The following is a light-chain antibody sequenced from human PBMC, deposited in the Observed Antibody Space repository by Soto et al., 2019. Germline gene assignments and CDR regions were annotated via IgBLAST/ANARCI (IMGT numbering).Light chain of an antibody. Sequence: DIVLTQSPGTLSLSAGDRATLSCRASQSVSSSYLAWYQHKPGQAPRLLIYGASNRATGIPDRFSGSGSGTDFTLTINRLEAEDFAVYFCQQYGASPRFGQGTRLEIK. J-gene: IGKJ5*01. CDR3: QQYGASPR. CDR2: GAS. V-gene: IGKV3-20*01. CDR1: QSVSSSY.